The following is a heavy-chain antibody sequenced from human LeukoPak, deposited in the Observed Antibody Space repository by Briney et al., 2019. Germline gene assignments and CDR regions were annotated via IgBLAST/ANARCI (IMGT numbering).Heavy chain of an antibody. CDR2: INSDGRRT. J-gene: IGHJ6*02. D-gene: IGHD3-22*01. CDR3: ARGGSGYNGYYYYGMDV. V-gene: IGHV3-74*01. Sequence: GGSLRLSCEASGFTFSTYWMHWVRQAPGKGLEWVSRINSDGRRTTYADSVKGRFTISRDNAKNSLYLQMNSLRAEDTAVYYCARGGSGYNGYYYYGMDVWGQGTTVTVSS. CDR1: GFTFSTYW.